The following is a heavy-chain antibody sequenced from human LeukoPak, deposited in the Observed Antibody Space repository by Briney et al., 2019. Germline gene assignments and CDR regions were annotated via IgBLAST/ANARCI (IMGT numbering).Heavy chain of an antibody. Sequence: GASVKVSCKASGYTFTGYYMHWVRQAPGQGLEWMGWINPNSGGTNYAQKFQGRVTMTRNTSISTAYMELSSLRSEDTAVYYCARGDPLPTYYDFWSGWQYGMDVWGQGTTVTVSS. CDR2: INPNSGGT. CDR3: ARGDPLPTYYDFWSGWQYGMDV. J-gene: IGHJ6*02. V-gene: IGHV1-2*02. D-gene: IGHD3-3*01. CDR1: GYTFTGYY.